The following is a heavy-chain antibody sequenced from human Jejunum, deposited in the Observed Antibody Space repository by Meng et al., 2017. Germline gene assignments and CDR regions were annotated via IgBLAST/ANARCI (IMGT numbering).Heavy chain of an antibody. J-gene: IGHJ4*02. CDR1: GFTFSDYY. V-gene: IGHV3-72*01. CDR2: IRNKVKSYST. D-gene: IGHD1-26*01. Sequence: EVQLVGAGVGLVQPGRSLRLSWATSGFTFSDYYMDWSRQGPGKGLEWIGRIRNKVKSYSTEYAASVKGRLAVSRDDSKNSLYLQMTSLKAEDTAVYYCGRVREVGADWGQGTLVTVSS. CDR3: GRVREVGAD.